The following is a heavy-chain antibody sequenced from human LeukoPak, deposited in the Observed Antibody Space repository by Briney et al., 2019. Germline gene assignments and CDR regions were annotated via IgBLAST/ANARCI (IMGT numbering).Heavy chain of an antibody. J-gene: IGHJ6*03. D-gene: IGHD3-10*01. CDR2: INHSGST. CDR3: ARGCLGGIVRGVRYYYYYMDV. CDR1: GGSFSGYY. Sequence: SETLSLTCAVYGGSFSGYYWSWIRQPPGKGLEWIGEINHSGSTNYNPSLKSRVTISVDTSKNQFSLKLSSVTAADTAVYYCARGCLGGIVRGVRYYYYYMDVWGKGTTVTVSS. V-gene: IGHV4-34*01.